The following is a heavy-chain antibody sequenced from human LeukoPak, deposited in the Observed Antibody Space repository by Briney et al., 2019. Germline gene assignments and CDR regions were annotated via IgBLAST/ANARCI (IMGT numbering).Heavy chain of an antibody. J-gene: IGHJ5*02. Sequence: GGSLRLSCAASGFTFGNYWMSWVRQAPGKGLEWVANIRQDGSEKYYVDSVKGRFTVSRDSAKNSLFLQMNSLRAEDTAVYYCARGLVKAWFDPWGQGTLVTVSS. CDR2: IRQDGSEK. D-gene: IGHD3-22*01. CDR1: GFTFGNYW. V-gene: IGHV3-7*01. CDR3: ARGLVKAWFDP.